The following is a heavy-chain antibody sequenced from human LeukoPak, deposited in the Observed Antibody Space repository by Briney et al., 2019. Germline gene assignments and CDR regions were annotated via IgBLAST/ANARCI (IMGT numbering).Heavy chain of an antibody. CDR2: INPNSGGT. CDR3: ARDWAKVTIFGVVSTWFDP. Sequence: ASVKVSCKASGYTFTGYYMRWVRQAPGQGLEWMGWINPNSGGTNYAQKFQGRVTMTRDTSISTAYMELSRLRSDDTAVYYCARDWAKVTIFGVVSTWFDPWGQGTLVTVSS. D-gene: IGHD3-3*01. CDR1: GYTFTGYY. J-gene: IGHJ5*02. V-gene: IGHV1-2*02.